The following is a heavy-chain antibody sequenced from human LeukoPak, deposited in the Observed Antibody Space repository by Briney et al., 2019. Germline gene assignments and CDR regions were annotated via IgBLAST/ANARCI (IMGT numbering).Heavy chain of an antibody. CDR2: ISSTGSI. J-gene: IGHJ4*02. D-gene: IGHD1-14*01. CDR3: ARLHLTRLYFDF. Sequence: GGSLRLSCAASGFTFNRYNMAWVRQAPGKGLEWVSYISSTGSIHYADSVKGRFTISRDNAKNSLYLQLNSLRVEDTAVYYCARLHLTRLYFDFWGQGTLVTVSS. V-gene: IGHV3-48*01. CDR1: GFTFNRYN.